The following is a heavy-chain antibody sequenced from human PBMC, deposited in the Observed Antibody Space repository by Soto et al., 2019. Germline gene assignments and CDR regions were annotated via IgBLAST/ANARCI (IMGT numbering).Heavy chain of an antibody. CDR3: ARDGDTSSLGYYYYMDV. J-gene: IGHJ6*03. V-gene: IGHV3-48*02. CDR2: ISSADGTT. Sequence: GGSLRLSCAASGFSFSSYNMNWVRQAPGKGLEWVSFISSADGTTYYADSVKGRFTISMDKARNSLHLQMNSLRDEDTAVYFCARDGDTSSLGYYYYMDVWGKGTRVTVSS. D-gene: IGHD6-6*01. CDR1: GFSFSSYN.